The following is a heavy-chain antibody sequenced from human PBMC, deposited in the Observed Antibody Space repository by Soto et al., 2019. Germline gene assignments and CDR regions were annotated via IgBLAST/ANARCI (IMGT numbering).Heavy chain of an antibody. V-gene: IGHV3-23*01. CDR2: ISGSGGST. CDR1: GFTFSSYA. CDR3: AKVYDFWSGYYSYYFDY. J-gene: IGHJ4*02. Sequence: SLRLSCAASGFTFSSYAMSWVRQDPGKGLEWVSAISGSGGSTYYADSVKGRFTISRDNSKNTLYLQMNSLRAEDTAVYYCAKVYDFWSGYYSYYFDYWGQGSLVTVSS. D-gene: IGHD3-3*01.